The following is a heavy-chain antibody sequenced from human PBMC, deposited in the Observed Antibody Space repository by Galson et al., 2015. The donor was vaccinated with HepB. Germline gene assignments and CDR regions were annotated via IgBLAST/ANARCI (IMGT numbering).Heavy chain of an antibody. CDR1: GFTFSSYG. CDR3: ARDQAPDVVVVATYDY. D-gene: IGHD2-15*01. Sequence: SLRLSCAASGFTFSSYGMHWVRQAPGKGLEWVAVIWYDGSNKYYADSVKGRFTISRDNSKNTLYLQMNSLRAEDTAVYYCARDQAPDVVVVATYDYWGQGTLVTVSS. CDR2: IWYDGSNK. J-gene: IGHJ4*02. V-gene: IGHV3-33*01.